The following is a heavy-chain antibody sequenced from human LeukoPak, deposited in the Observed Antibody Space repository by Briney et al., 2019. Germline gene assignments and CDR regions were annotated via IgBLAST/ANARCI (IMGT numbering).Heavy chain of an antibody. J-gene: IGHJ5*02. Sequence: PSETLSLTCAVYGGSFSGYYWSWIRQPPGKGLEWIGEINHSGSTNYNPSLKSRVTISVDTSKNQFSLKLSSVTAADTAVYYRARGHIYYDFWSGYFWFDPWGQGTLVTVSS. V-gene: IGHV4-34*01. CDR3: ARGHIYYDFWSGYFWFDP. CDR2: INHSGST. D-gene: IGHD3-3*01. CDR1: GGSFSGYY.